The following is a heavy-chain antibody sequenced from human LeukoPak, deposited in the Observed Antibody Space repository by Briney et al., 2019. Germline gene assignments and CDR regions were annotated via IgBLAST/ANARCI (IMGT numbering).Heavy chain of an antibody. CDR3: AKDKLHSGKYYFDY. J-gene: IGHJ4*02. Sequence: GGSLRLSCAASGFTFSSYAMSWVRQAPGKGLEWVSGISWNSGSIGYADSVKGPFTISRDNAKNSLYLQMNSLRAEDTALYYCAKDKLHSGKYYFDYWGQGTLVTVSS. CDR1: GFTFSSYA. D-gene: IGHD1-7*01. CDR2: ISWNSGSI. V-gene: IGHV3-9*01.